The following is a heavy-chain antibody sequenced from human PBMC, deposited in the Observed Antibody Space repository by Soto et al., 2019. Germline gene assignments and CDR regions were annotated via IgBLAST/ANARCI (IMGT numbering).Heavy chain of an antibody. Sequence: GGSLRLSCAASGFTFSSYAMHWVRQAPGKGLEWVAVISYDGINKYYADSVKGRFTISRDNSKNTLYLQMNSLRAEDTAVYYCARDPRFLDSGMDVWGQGTPVTVSS. J-gene: IGHJ6*02. D-gene: IGHD3-3*01. V-gene: IGHV3-30-3*01. CDR1: GFTFSSYA. CDR2: ISYDGINK. CDR3: ARDPRFLDSGMDV.